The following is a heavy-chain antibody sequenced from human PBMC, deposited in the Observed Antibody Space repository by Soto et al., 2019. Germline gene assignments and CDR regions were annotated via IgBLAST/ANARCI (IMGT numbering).Heavy chain of an antibody. CDR3: ARDRRVDTAMVYFPTYYYYYYMDV. CDR1: GFTFSSYS. J-gene: IGHJ6*03. CDR2: ISSSSSTI. Sequence: EVQLVESGGGLVQPGGSLRLSCAASGFTFSSYSMNWVRQAPGKGLEWVSYISSSSSTIYYADSVKGRFTISRDNAKNSLYLQMNSLRAEDTAVYYCARDRRVDTAMVYFPTYYYYYYMDVWGKGTTVTVSS. D-gene: IGHD5-18*01. V-gene: IGHV3-48*01.